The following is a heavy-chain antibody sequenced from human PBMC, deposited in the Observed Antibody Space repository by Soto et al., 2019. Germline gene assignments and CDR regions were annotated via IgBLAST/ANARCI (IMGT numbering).Heavy chain of an antibody. CDR3: AATSSGSSRGEVFDY. CDR1: GFTFTSSA. D-gene: IGHD6-13*01. Sequence: SGFTFTSSAMQWVRQARGQRLEWIGWIVVGSGNTNYAQKFQERVTITRDMSTSTAYMELSSLRSEDTAVYYCAATSSGSSRGEVFDYWGQGTLVTVSS. J-gene: IGHJ4*02. V-gene: IGHV1-58*02. CDR2: IVVGSGNT.